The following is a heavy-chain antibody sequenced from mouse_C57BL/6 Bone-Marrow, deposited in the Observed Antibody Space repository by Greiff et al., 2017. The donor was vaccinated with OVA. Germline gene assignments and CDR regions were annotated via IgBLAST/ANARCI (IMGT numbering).Heavy chain of an antibody. D-gene: IGHD6-1*01. V-gene: IGHV1-58*01. CDR2: IYLGNGYT. J-gene: IGHJ2*01. Sequence: EVQVVESGAELVRPGSSVKMSCKTSGYTFTSYGIHWVKQRPGQGLEWIGYIYLGNGYTEYNEKFKGKATLTLDTSSSTAYMQLSSLTSEDSAIYVGAREGICRGFDYWGQGTTLTVSS. CDR3: AREGICRGFDY. CDR1: GYTFTSYG.